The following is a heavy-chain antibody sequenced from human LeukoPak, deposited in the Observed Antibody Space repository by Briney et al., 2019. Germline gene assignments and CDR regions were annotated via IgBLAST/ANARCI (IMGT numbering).Heavy chain of an antibody. D-gene: IGHD5-12*01. J-gene: IGHJ4*02. Sequence: GGSLRLSCAASGFTFSSYGMHWVRQAPGKGLEWVAVISYDGSNKYYADSVKGRFTISRDNSKNTLYLQMNSLRAEDTAVYYCAKEAMDIVATPLSFDYWGQGTLVTVSS. CDR1: GFTFSSYG. V-gene: IGHV3-30*18. CDR3: AKEAMDIVATPLSFDY. CDR2: ISYDGSNK.